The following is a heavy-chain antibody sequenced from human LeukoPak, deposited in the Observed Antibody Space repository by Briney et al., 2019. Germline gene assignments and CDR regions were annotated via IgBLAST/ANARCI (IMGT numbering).Heavy chain of an antibody. J-gene: IGHJ4*02. CDR2: ISRNGVAT. CDR1: GLSIADYT. D-gene: IGHD3-22*01. CDR3: AKDLDYDSSGPVDY. Sequence: GGSLRLSCEASGLSIADYTMHWVRQVPGKGLEWVSLISRNGVATKYADSVRGRFIVSRDNSKNTLYLQMNSLRAEDTAVYYCAKDLDYDSSGPVDYWGQGTLVTVSS. V-gene: IGHV3-43*01.